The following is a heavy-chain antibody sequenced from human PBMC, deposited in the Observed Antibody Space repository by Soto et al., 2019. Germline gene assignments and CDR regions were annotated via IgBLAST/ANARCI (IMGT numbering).Heavy chain of an antibody. V-gene: IGHV4-59*01. CDR1: GGSISSYY. D-gene: IGHD1-26*01. J-gene: IGHJ4*02. CDR2: IYYTGST. CDR3: ARDLNEGGTFYGVFDR. Sequence: SETLSLTCTVSGGSISSYYWSWIRQPPGKGLEWIGYIYYTGSTNYNPSLNSRVTISLDTSKTQFSLKLSSVTAADTAVYYCARDLNEGGTFYGVFDRWGQGTLVTVSS.